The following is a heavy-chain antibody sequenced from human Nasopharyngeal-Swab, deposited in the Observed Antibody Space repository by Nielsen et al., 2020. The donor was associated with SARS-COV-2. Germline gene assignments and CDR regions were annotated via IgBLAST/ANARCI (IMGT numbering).Heavy chain of an antibody. V-gene: IGHV1-18*01. J-gene: IGHJ4*02. CDR1: GYTFTIYG. Sequence: SVQVPCKASGYTFTIYGISWVRHAPGQGLEWMGWISAYNGNTNYAQKSQNRVTMTTDTSTSTAYMELRSLRFDDTAVYYCARDLGYCSGGSCSIDYCGQGTLVTVSS. D-gene: IGHD2-15*01. CDR2: ISAYNGNT. CDR3: ARDLGYCSGGSCSIDY.